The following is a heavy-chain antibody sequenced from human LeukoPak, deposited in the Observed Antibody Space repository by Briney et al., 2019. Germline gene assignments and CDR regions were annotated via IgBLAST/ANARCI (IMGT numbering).Heavy chain of an antibody. CDR3: ARDWNSGSYYSAFDI. Sequence: PGGSLRLSCAASGFTFSSYEMNWVRQAPGKGLERVSYISSSGSTIYHADSVKGRFTISRDNAKNSLYLQMNSLRAEDTAVYYCARDWNSGSYYSAFDIWGQGTMVTVSS. D-gene: IGHD1-26*01. J-gene: IGHJ3*02. V-gene: IGHV3-48*03. CDR2: ISSSGSTI. CDR1: GFTFSSYE.